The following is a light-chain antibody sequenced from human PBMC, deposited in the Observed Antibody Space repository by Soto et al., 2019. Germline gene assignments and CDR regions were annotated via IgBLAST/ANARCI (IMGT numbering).Light chain of an antibody. CDR3: QQFGNSPGFT. J-gene: IGKJ3*01. V-gene: IGKV3-20*01. Sequence: EIVLTQSPGTLSLSPGERATLSCRASQSINNRYLAWYQQKPGQAPRLLIYTASSRATGIPNRFSGSGSGTVFTLTISRLEPEDFAVYCCQQFGNSPGFTFGPGTKVDIK. CDR2: TAS. CDR1: QSINNRY.